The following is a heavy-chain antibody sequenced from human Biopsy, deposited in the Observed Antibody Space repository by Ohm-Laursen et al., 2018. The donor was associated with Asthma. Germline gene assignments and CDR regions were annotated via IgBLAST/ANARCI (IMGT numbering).Heavy chain of an antibody. D-gene: IGHD2-15*01. CDR3: ARVPTTLRYFDL. V-gene: IGHV4-61*08. J-gene: IGHJ2*01. CDR1: GDAMSTSGSY. Sequence: SDTLSLTCIVSGDAMSTSGSYWSWIRQPPGKGLAWVSYISYSGSTDYNPSLKSRLTISMDTSKNQFSLKLSSVTAADTAVYYCARVPTTLRYFDLWGRGTLVTVSS. CDR2: ISYSGST.